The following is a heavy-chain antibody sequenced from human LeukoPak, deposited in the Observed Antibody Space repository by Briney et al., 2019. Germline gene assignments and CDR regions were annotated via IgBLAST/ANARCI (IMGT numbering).Heavy chain of an antibody. CDR1: GYSFTSYW. CDR2: IDPSDSYT. CDR3: ASTGYCSSTSCYGIDY. V-gene: IGHV5-10-1*01. J-gene: IGHJ4*02. Sequence: EESLKISCKGSGYSFTSYWISWVRQMPGKGLEWMGRIDPSDSYTNYSPSFQGHVTISADKSISTAYLQWSSLKASDTAMYYCASTGYCSSTSCYGIDYWGQGTLVTVSS. D-gene: IGHD2-2*01.